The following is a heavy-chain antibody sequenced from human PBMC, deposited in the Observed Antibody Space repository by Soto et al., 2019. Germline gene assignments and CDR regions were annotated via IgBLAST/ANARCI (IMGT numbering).Heavy chain of an antibody. V-gene: IGHV4-31*01. J-gene: IGHJ4*02. CDR2: IYYSGST. CDR3: ATPSPSTVTTSAY. CDR1: GGSISSGGYY. Sequence: QVQLQESGPGLVKPSQTLSLTCTVSGGSISSGGYYWSWIRQHPGKGLEWIGYIYYSGSTYYNPCRKSPVTISVDTAKNRASLKLSSVTAAHTAVYSCATPSPSTVTTSAYWGQGTLVTVSS. D-gene: IGHD4-17*01.